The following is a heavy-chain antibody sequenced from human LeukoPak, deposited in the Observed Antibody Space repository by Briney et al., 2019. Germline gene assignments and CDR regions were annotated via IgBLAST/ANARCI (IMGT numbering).Heavy chain of an antibody. CDR1: GYTFTSYG. CDR3: ARLSRNCSGGSCFSDWFDP. CDR2: IDPGDSDT. V-gene: IGHV5-51*01. J-gene: IGHJ5*02. D-gene: IGHD2-15*01. Sequence: KVSCKASGYTFTSYGISWVRQMPGKGLEWMGIIDPGDSDTRYSPSFQGQVTMSADKSISTAYLEWSSLKASDTAMYYCARLSRNCSGGSCFSDWFDPWGQGTLVTVSS.